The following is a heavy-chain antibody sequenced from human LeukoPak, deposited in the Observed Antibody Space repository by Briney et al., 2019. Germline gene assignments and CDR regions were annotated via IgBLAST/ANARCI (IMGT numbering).Heavy chain of an antibody. CDR2: IYHSGST. V-gene: IGHV4-30-2*01. J-gene: IGHJ4*02. D-gene: IGHD4-17*01. CDR3: ARDREATVLDY. Sequence: SETLSLTCTVSGGSISSGGYYWSWIRQPPGKGLEWIGYIYHSGSTYYNPSLKSRVTISVDRSKNQFSLKLSSVTAADTAVYYCARDREATVLDYWGQGTLVTVSS. CDR1: GGSISSGGYY.